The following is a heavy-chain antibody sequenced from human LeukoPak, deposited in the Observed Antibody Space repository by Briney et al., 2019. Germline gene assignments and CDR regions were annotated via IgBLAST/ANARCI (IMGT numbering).Heavy chain of an antibody. CDR3: VREYSSSSGRAFDM. CDR1: GFTFSSYW. D-gene: IGHD6-6*01. V-gene: IGHV3-74*01. Sequence: GGSLRLSCAASGFTFSSYWMHWVRQAPGKGLVWVSRISTDGSSTNSADSVKGRLTISRDNTKNTLYLQMNSLRAEDTAVYYCVREYSSSSGRAFDMWGQGTMVTVSP. J-gene: IGHJ3*02. CDR2: ISTDGSST.